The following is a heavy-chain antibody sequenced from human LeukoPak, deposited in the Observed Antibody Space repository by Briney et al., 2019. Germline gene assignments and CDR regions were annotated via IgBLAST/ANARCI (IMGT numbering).Heavy chain of an antibody. CDR2: IIPILGIA. CDR3: ARDPETGPQLWSLTRAFDI. V-gene: IGHV1-69*04. D-gene: IGHD5-18*01. CDR1: GFTFSSYA. Sequence: GGSLRLSCAASGFTFSSYAISWVRQAPGQGLEWMGRIIPILGIANYAQKFQGRVTITADKSTSTAYMELSSLRSEDTAVYYCARDPETGPQLWSLTRAFDIWGQGTMVTVAS. J-gene: IGHJ3*02.